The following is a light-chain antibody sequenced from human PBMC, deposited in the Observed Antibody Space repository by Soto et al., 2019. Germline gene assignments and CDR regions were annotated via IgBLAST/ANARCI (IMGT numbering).Light chain of an antibody. J-gene: IGKJ3*01. CDR1: QSFSSSY. CDR2: AAS. CDR3: QQYGSSPRIT. V-gene: IGKV3-20*01. Sequence: EIVLTQSPGTLSLSPGERATLSCRGGQSFSSSYLAWYQQKPGQAPRLLIYAASSRATGIPDRFSGSVSGTDFTLTISRLEPEDFAVYYCQQYGSSPRITFGPGTKVDIK.